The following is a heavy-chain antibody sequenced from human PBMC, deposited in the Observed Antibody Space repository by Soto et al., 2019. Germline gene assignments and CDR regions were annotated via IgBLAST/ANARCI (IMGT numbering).Heavy chain of an antibody. Sequence: GGSLRLSXTVSGFAFNNYGINWVRQAPGKGLEWISSISKSDYTYYSDSVKGRFTISRDNAKNSVSLQMNTLRVEDTAVYYCAREDSIIIPAVSDFWGQGTLVTVSS. V-gene: IGHV3-21*01. CDR1: GFAFNNYG. CDR3: AREDSIIIPAVSDF. D-gene: IGHD2-2*01. J-gene: IGHJ4*02. CDR2: ISKSDYT.